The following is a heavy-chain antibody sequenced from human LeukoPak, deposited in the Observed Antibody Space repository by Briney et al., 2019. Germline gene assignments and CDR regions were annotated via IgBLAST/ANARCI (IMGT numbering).Heavy chain of an antibody. V-gene: IGHV4-34*01. CDR3: ARGYRITMVRGAKDYYYGMDV. CDR2: INHSGST. D-gene: IGHD3-10*01. J-gene: IGHJ6*02. Sequence: SETLSLTCTVSGDAIISNYWSWIRQPPGKGLEWIGEINHSGSTNYNPSLKSRVTISVDTSKNQFSLKLSSVTAADTAVYYCARGYRITMVRGAKDYYYGMDVWGQGTTVTVSS. CDR1: GDAIISNY.